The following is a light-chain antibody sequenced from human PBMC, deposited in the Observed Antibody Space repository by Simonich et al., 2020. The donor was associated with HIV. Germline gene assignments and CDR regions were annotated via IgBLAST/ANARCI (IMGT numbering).Light chain of an antibody. V-gene: IGKV3-15*01. CDR2: GAS. Sequence: EIVLTQSPGTLSLSPGERATLSCRASQSVSSNYLAWYQQKPGQPHRLLIYGASTRATGIPARFSGSGSGTDFTLTISSMQSEDFAVYYCQQYNNWPLFFGQGTKLEMK. J-gene: IGKJ2*01. CDR3: QQYNNWPLF. CDR1: QSVSSN.